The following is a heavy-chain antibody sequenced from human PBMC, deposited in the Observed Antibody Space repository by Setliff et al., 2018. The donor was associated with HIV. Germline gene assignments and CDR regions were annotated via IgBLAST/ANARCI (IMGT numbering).Heavy chain of an antibody. CDR3: ARLLAGTGSYCFDY. D-gene: IGHD1-26*01. V-gene: IGHV5-51*01. CDR1: GYRFTSYW. CDR2: IYPSDSDT. Sequence: GESLKISCKGFGYRFTSYWIGWARHMPGKGLEWMGIIYPSDSDTRYSPSFQGQVTISADKSISIAYLQWNSLKASDTAMYYCARLLAGTGSYCFDYWGQGTLVTGSS. J-gene: IGHJ4*02.